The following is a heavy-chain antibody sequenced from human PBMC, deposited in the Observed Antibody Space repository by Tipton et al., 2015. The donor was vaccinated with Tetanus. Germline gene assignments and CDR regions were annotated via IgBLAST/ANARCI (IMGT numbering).Heavy chain of an antibody. J-gene: IGHJ4*02. CDR2: MYYSGTT. V-gene: IGHV4-30-2*01. Sequence: TLSLTCAVSGGSISSGGYSWTWIRQPPGKGLQWIGYMYYSGTTHYNPSLKSRVTMSVDNSKNQFSLKLNSVTAADTAVYYCARESITIFGVVSIDYWGQGTLGTVSS. CDR1: GGSISSGGYS. CDR3: ARESITIFGVVSIDY. D-gene: IGHD3-3*01.